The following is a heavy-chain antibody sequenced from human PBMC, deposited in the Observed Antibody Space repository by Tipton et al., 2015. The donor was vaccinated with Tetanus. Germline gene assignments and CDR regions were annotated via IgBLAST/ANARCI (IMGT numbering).Heavy chain of an antibody. D-gene: IGHD3-16*01. J-gene: IGHJ5*02. CDR1: GGSVNSDDYY. CDR3: ARVDDSVWGSPFDP. Sequence: TLSLTCTVSGGSVNSDDYYWTRIRQHPGKGLDWIGCIFHTGGADYNPSLKSRATISIDTSKNQFSLKLSSVTAADTAVYYCARVDDSVWGSPFDPWGQGVLVTVSS. CDR2: IFHTGGA. V-gene: IGHV4-31*03.